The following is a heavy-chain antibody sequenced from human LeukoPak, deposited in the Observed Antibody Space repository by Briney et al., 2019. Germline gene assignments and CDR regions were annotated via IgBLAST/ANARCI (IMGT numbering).Heavy chain of an antibody. Sequence: GGSLRLSCAASGFTFSTYTMNWVRQAPGKGLEWVSGLSYTGDSTYYADSVKGRFTISRDISKNTLYLQMNSLRAEDTAIYYCAKDRVGATLYFDCWGQGTLVTVSS. CDR1: GFTFSTYT. D-gene: IGHD1-26*01. J-gene: IGHJ4*02. CDR2: LSYTGDST. CDR3: AKDRVGATLYFDC. V-gene: IGHV3-23*01.